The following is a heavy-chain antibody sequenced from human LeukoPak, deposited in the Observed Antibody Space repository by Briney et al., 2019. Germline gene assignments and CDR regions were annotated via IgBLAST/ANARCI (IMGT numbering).Heavy chain of an antibody. J-gene: IGHJ4*02. CDR3: ARRGSGYDLFDY. V-gene: IGHV1-69*13. Sequence: ASVKVSCKASGGTFSSYAISWVRQAPGQGLEWMGGIIPIFGTANYAQKFQGRVTITADESTSTAYMELSRLRSDDTAVYYCARRGSGYDLFDYWGQGTLVTVSS. CDR1: GGTFSSYA. D-gene: IGHD5-12*01. CDR2: IIPIFGTA.